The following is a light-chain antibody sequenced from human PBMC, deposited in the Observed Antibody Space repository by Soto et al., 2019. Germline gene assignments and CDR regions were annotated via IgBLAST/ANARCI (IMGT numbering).Light chain of an antibody. Sequence: DIQMTQSPSSLSASVGDRVTITCRASQSVTSSLPWYQQKPGKAPRLLIYAASSLQSGVPSRFSGSGSGTDFTLTISSLQPEDFATYYCQHSYNTPPTFGQGTKLEIK. CDR3: QHSYNTPPT. J-gene: IGKJ2*01. V-gene: IGKV1-39*01. CDR1: QSVTSS. CDR2: AAS.